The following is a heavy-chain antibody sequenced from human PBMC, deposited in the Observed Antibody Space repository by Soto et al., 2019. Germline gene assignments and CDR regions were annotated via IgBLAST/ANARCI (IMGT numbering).Heavy chain of an antibody. V-gene: IGHV4-59*12. Sequence: PSETLSLTCTVSGGSISSYYWSWIRQHPGKGLEWIGYIFYNGTTYYNPSLKSRVSISVDTSKNQFSLKLSSVTAADTAVYYCARAAMGGSSWPFDYWGQGTLVTV. CDR2: IFYNGTT. D-gene: IGHD6-13*01. CDR3: ARAAMGGSSWPFDY. CDR1: GGSISSYY. J-gene: IGHJ4*02.